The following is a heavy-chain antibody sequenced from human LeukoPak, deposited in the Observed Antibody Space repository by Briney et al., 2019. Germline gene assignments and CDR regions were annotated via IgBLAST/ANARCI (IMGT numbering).Heavy chain of an antibody. CDR1: GFSFNTYS. V-gene: IGHV3-66*02. CDR3: ATLRLGELSPDY. Sequence: PGGSLRLSCTTSGFSFNTYSMSWVRQAPGKGLEWVSAINDDTPYYTDSVKGRFTISRDNSKNTLYLQMNSLRAEDTAVYYCATLRLGELSPDYWGQGTLVTVSS. J-gene: IGHJ4*02. CDR2: INDDTP. D-gene: IGHD3-16*02.